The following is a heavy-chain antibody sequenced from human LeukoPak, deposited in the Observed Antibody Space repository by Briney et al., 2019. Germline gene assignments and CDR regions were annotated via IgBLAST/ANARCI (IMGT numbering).Heavy chain of an antibody. CDR3: TTRLRYFDWTIYDFDY. CDR1: GFTFSSYS. D-gene: IGHD3-9*01. J-gene: IGHJ4*02. V-gene: IGHV3-15*01. Sequence: PGGSLRLSCAASGFTFSSYSMSWVRQAPGKGLEWVGRIKSKTDGGTTDYAAPVKGRFTISRDDSKNTLYLQMNSLKTEDTAVYYCTTRLRYFDWTIYDFDYWGQGTLVTVSS. CDR2: IKSKTDGGTT.